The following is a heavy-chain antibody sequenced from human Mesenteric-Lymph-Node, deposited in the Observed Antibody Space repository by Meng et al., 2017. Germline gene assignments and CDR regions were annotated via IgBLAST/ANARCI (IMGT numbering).Heavy chain of an antibody. V-gene: IGHV3-23*01. D-gene: IGHD3-22*01. CDR3: AKDKTDPLTTYYYDSSGYP. Sequence: GESLKISCAASGFTFSSYAMSWVRQAPGKGLEWVSAISGSGGSTYYADSVKGRFTISRDNSKNTLYLQMHSLRAEDTAVYYCAKDKTDPLTTYYYDSSGYPLGQGTLVTVSS. J-gene: IGHJ5*02. CDR1: GFTFSSYA. CDR2: ISGSGGST.